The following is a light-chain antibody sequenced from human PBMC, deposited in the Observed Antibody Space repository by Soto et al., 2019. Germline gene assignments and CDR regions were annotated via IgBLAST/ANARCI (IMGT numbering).Light chain of an antibody. CDR2: MVS. CDR3: TSPTPGSLYV. CDR1: SSDVGTYNN. J-gene: IGLJ1*01. V-gene: IGLV2-14*01. Sequence: QSVLTQPASVSGSPGQTITISCTGTSSDVGTYNNLSWYQQYPGRVPKLLIYMVSNRPSGVSNRFSGSKSGNTASLTTSGLQAEDEADYGCTSPTPGSLYVFGTGTNVTVL.